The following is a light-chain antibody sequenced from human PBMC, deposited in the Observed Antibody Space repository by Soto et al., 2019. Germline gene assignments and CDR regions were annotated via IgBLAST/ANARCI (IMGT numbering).Light chain of an antibody. Sequence: EIVLTQSPAILSLSPGERATLSCRASQSVGSYLTWYQQKPGQAPSLLIYAASNRATGIPARFSGSGSGTDFTLTISRLEPEDFAVYYCQQYGSSPPYTFGQGTKLEIK. J-gene: IGKJ2*01. V-gene: IGKV3-20*01. CDR1: QSVGSY. CDR3: QQYGSSPPYT. CDR2: AAS.